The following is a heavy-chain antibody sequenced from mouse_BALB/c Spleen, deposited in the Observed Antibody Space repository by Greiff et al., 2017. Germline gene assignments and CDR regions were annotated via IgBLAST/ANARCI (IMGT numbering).Heavy chain of an antibody. CDR3: ARSDLLYYYGSEDYAMDY. Sequence: EVHLVESGGGLVQPGGSRKLSCAASGFTFSSFGMHWVRQAPEKGLEWVAYISSGSSTIYYADTVKGRFTISRDNPKNTLFLQMTSLRSEDTAMYYCARSDLLYYYGSEDYAMDYWGQGTSVTVSS. CDR1: GFTFSSFG. CDR2: ISSGSSTI. D-gene: IGHD1-1*01. V-gene: IGHV5-17*02. J-gene: IGHJ4*01.